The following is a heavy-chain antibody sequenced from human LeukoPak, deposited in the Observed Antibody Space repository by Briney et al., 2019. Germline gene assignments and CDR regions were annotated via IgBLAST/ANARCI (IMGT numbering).Heavy chain of an antibody. D-gene: IGHD3-10*01. V-gene: IGHV4-59*08. J-gene: IGHJ4*02. CDR3: ARTYYYGSGSYYDY. CDR1: GASINDFY. CDR2: VYYSGST. Sequence: SETLSLTCAVSGASINDFYWTWIRQPPGKGLEWIAYVYYSGSTNYNPSLKSRVTISVDTSKNQFSLKLSSVTAADTAVYYCARTYYYGSGSYYDYWGQGTLVTVSS.